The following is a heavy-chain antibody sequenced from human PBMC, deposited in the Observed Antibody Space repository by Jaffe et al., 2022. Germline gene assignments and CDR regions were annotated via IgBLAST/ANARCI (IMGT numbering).Heavy chain of an antibody. CDR2: IIPIFGTA. CDR3: ARDSQVRLGYSGYEYYFDY. V-gene: IGHV1-69*01. J-gene: IGHJ4*02. D-gene: IGHD5-12*01. Sequence: QVQLVQSGAEVKKPGSSVKVSCKASGGTFSSYAISWVRQAPGQGLEWMGGIIPIFGTANYAQKFQGRVTITADESTSTAYMELSSLRSEDTAVYYCARDSQVRLGYSGYEYYFDYWGQGTLVTVSS. CDR1: GGTFSSYA.